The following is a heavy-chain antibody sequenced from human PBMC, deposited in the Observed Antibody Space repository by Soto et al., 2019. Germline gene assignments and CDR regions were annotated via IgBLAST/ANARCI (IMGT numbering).Heavy chain of an antibody. CDR2: IYYSGST. Sequence: PSETLSLTCTVSGGSISSGDYYWSWIRQPPGKGLEWIGYIYYSGSTYYNPSLKSRVTISVDTSKNQFSLKLSSVTAADTAVYYCARERPDGSRLVPWGQGTLVTVSS. CDR3: ARERPDGSRLVP. V-gene: IGHV4-30-4*01. CDR1: GGSISSGDYY. D-gene: IGHD6-13*01. J-gene: IGHJ5*02.